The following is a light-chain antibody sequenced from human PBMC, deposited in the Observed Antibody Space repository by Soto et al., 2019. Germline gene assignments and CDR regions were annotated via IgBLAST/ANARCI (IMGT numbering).Light chain of an antibody. V-gene: IGKV3-20*01. Sequence: VSTSSLGAPSFSRGQRPSLCSRASQSVSSSLAWYQQKPGQSPRLLIYGASSRATGIPDRFRGSGSGTDFTLTISRLEPEDFAVYYCQQYGASPRTFGQGNKVDIK. CDR3: QQYGASPRT. CDR2: GAS. CDR1: QSVSSS. J-gene: IGKJ1*01.